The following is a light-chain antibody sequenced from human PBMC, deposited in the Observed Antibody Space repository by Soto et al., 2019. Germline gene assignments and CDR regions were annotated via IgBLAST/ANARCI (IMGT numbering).Light chain of an antibody. CDR3: QHYNSYGT. J-gene: IGKJ1*01. CDR2: AVS. Sequence: DVVMTQSPLSLPVTLGQPASISCRSGHSLVSSDGDSYLSWFHQRPGQSPRLLIYAVSDRATGIPDRFSGSGSGTDFTLTITSVQPDDFATYYCQHYNSYGTFGQGTKVDI. CDR1: HSLVSSDGDSY. V-gene: IGKV2-30*01.